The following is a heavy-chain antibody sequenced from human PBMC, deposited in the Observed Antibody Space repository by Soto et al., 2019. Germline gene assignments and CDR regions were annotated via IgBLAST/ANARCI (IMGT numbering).Heavy chain of an antibody. V-gene: IGHV5-51*01. J-gene: IGHJ6*02. CDR2: IYPGDSDT. D-gene: IGHD6-19*01. Sequence: GESLKISCKGSGYSFTSYWIGWVRQMPGRGLEWMGIIYPGDSDTRYSPSFQGQVTISADKSISTAYLQWSSLKASDTAMYYCARPREAGKNYYGVDVWGQGTTVTVSS. CDR3: ARPREAGKNYYGVDV. CDR1: GYSFTSYW.